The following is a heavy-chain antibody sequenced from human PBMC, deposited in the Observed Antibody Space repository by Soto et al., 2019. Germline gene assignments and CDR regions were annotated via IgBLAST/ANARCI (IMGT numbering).Heavy chain of an antibody. CDR2: IIPLFGTP. V-gene: IGHV1-69*13. CDR1: GGIFSTYA. CDR3: ARDRDDYGSGNYYNRLDF. Sequence: ASVKVSCKASGGIFSTYAISWLRQAPGQGLEWMGGIIPLFGTPNYAQRFQGRVTITADESTSTAYMELSRLRSEDTAVYYCARDRDDYGSGNYYNRLDFWGQGTLVTVSS. D-gene: IGHD3-10*01. J-gene: IGHJ4*02.